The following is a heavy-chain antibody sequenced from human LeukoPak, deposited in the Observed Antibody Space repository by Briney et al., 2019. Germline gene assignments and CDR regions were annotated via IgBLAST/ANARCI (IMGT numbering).Heavy chain of an antibody. D-gene: IGHD5-12*01. CDR1: GFFISSGYY. CDR3: ARDGYSGNDGL. V-gene: IGHV4-38-2*02. Sequence: PSETLSLTCTVSGFFISSGYYWGWIRQPPGKGLEWIGIIYHSGSTYYNPSLKSRVTISVDTSKNQFSLQLSSVTAADTAVYYCARDGYSGNDGLWGQGTLVTVSS. CDR2: IYHSGST. J-gene: IGHJ4*02.